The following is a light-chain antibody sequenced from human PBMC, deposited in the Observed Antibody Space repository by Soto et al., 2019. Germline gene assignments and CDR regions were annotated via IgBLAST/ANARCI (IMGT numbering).Light chain of an antibody. V-gene: IGKV3-20*01. CDR3: QQYGNSPWT. J-gene: IGKJ1*01. CDR1: QRFGSSN. Sequence: DIVLTQSPGPLSLSPGERGTLSCRASQRFGSSNLAWYQQKPGQAPRLIIYSTSSRATGIPDRFSGSGSGTDFTLTISRLEPEDFAVYYCQQYGNSPWTFGQGTKVDIK. CDR2: STS.